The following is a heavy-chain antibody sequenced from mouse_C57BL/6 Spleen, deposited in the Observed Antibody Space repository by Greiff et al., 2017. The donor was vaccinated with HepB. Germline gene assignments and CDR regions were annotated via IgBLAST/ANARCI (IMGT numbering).Heavy chain of an antibody. V-gene: IGHV5-6*01. Sequence: EVQGVESGGDLVKPGGSLKLSCAASGFTFSSYGMSWVRQTPDKRLEWVATISSGGSYTYYPDSVKGRFTISRDNAKNTLYLQMSSLKSEDTAMYYCARQGYYGNYGYFDYWGQGTTLTVSS. CDR2: ISSGGSYT. D-gene: IGHD2-1*01. CDR3: ARQGYYGNYGYFDY. CDR1: GFTFSSYG. J-gene: IGHJ2*01.